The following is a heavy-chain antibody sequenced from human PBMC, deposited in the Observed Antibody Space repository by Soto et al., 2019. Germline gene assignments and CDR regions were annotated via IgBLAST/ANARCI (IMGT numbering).Heavy chain of an antibody. CDR1: GGSFSGYY. D-gene: IGHD5-18*01. CDR2: INHSGST. Sequence: SETLSLTCAVYGGSFSGYYWSWIRQPPGKGLEWIGEINHSGSTNYNPSLKSRVTISVDTSKNQFSLKLSSVTAADTAVYYCARGGYSYGGYYYYYYGMDVWGQGTTVTVSS. J-gene: IGHJ6*02. CDR3: ARGGYSYGGYYYYYYGMDV. V-gene: IGHV4-34*01.